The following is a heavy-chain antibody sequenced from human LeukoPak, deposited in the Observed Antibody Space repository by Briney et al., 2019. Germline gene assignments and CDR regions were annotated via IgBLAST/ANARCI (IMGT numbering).Heavy chain of an antibody. D-gene: IGHD3-10*01. Sequence: SVKVSCKASGGTFSSYAISWVRQAPGQGLEWMGRIIPILGIANYAQKFQGRVTITADKSTSTAYMELSSLRSEDTAVYYCAREQLIVRGVYYYYYYGMDVWGQGTTVTVSS. CDR1: GGTFSSYA. CDR3: AREQLIVRGVYYYYYYGMDV. V-gene: IGHV1-69*04. CDR2: IIPILGIA. J-gene: IGHJ6*02.